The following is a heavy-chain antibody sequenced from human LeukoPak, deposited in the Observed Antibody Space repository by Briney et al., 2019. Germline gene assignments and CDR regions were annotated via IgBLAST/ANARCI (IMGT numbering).Heavy chain of an antibody. D-gene: IGHD3-3*01. CDR1: GFTFSSYA. Sequence: GGSLRLSCAASGFTFSSYAMSWVRQAPGKGLEWVSAISGSGGSTYYADSVKGRFTIPRDNSKNRLYLQMNSLRAEDTAVYYCAKDSPVMATIFGVVIGDYYYGMDVWGQGTTVTVSS. J-gene: IGHJ6*02. CDR3: AKDSPVMATIFGVVIGDYYYGMDV. CDR2: ISGSGGST. V-gene: IGHV3-23*01.